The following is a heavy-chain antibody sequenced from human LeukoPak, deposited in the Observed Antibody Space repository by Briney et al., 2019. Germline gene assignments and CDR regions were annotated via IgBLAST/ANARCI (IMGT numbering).Heavy chain of an antibody. Sequence: SETLSLTCAVYGGSFSGYYWSWIRQPPGKGLEWIGEINHSGSTNYNPSLKSRVTISVDTSKNQFSLKLSSVTAADTAVYYCARRRCSSTSCYAGTRLYYFDYWGQGTLVTVSS. J-gene: IGHJ4*02. CDR2: INHSGST. CDR1: GGSFSGYY. CDR3: ARRRCSSTSCYAGTRLYYFDY. D-gene: IGHD2-2*01. V-gene: IGHV4-34*01.